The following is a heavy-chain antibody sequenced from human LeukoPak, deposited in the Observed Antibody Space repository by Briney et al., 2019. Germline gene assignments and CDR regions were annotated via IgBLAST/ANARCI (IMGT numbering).Heavy chain of an antibody. Sequence: PGGSLRLSCVVSGFTSSDHYIDWARQAPGKGLEWVSVISGSGGSTYYAEAVKGRFTISRDNSKNTMYLQMNSLRAEDTAVYYCAKQGFGCWGQGTLVTVSS. V-gene: IGHV3-23*01. CDR2: ISGSGGST. J-gene: IGHJ4*02. CDR3: AKQGFGC. CDR1: GFTSSDHY.